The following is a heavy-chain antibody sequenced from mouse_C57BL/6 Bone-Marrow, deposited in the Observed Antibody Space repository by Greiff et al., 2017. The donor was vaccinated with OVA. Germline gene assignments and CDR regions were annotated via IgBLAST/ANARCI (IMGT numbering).Heavy chain of an antibody. CDR1: GYTFTSYW. D-gene: IGHD2-2*01. CDR2: IYPGSGRT. Sequence: QVQLQQPGAELVKPGASVKMSCKASGYTFTSYWITWVKQRPGQGLEWIGDIYPGSGRTNFNEKFKSKATLTVDTSSSTAYMQLSSLTSEDSAVYYCSKKGLLGLRRGFDYWGQGTTLTVST. J-gene: IGHJ2*01. V-gene: IGHV1-55*01. CDR3: SKKGLLGLRRGFDY.